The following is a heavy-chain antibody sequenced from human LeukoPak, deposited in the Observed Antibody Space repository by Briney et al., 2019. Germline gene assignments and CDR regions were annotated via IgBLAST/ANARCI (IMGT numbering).Heavy chain of an antibody. V-gene: IGHV4-4*07. J-gene: IGHJ6*02. CDR2: IYTSGST. Sequence: SETLSLTCTVSGGSISSYYWSWIRQPAGKGLEWIGRIYTSGSTNYNPSLKSRVTMSVDTSKNQFSLKLSSVTAADTAVYYCARGTLGVAGTVYYYYGMDVWGQGTTVTVSS. CDR3: ARGTLGVAGTVYYYYGMDV. CDR1: GGSISSYY. D-gene: IGHD6-19*01.